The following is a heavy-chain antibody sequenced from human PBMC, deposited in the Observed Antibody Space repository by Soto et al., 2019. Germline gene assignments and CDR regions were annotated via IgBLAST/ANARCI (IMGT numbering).Heavy chain of an antibody. CDR2: IGIGGATT. D-gene: IGHD3-22*01. V-gene: IGHV3-23*01. J-gene: IGHJ4*02. CDR3: AKSAGRLSMIAQHHFDY. Sequence: EVQLLDSGGGLVQPGGSLRLSCAASAFTFSNYAMSWVRQAPGKGLEWVSVIGIGGATTFYADSVKGRFTVSRDNSRNTLYLQMNGLRAEDTAVYYCAKSAGRLSMIAQHHFDYWGQGTLVTVSS. CDR1: AFTFSNYA.